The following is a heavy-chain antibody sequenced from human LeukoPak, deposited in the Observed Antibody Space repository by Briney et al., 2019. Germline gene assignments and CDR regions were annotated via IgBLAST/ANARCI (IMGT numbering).Heavy chain of an antibody. CDR1: GDPISRYN. Sequence: SETLSLTCIVSGDPISRYNWTWIRQPPGKGLEWIGYIYNSGSTNYNPSLKSRVTISVDTSKNQFSLKLSSVTAADTAVYYCARAPRAASDFSHLGMDGWGRGTTVTVSS. CDR2: IYNSGST. V-gene: IGHV4-59*01. J-gene: IGHJ6*01. CDR3: ARAPRAASDFSHLGMDG. D-gene: IGHD3-3*01.